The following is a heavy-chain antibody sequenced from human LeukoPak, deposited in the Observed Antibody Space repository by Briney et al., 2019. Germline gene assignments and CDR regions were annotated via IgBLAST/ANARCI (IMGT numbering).Heavy chain of an antibody. CDR1: GGSISSSSYY. Sequence: SETLSLTCTVSGGSISSSSYYWGWIRQPPGKGLEWIGSIYYSGSTHYNPSLKSRVTMSVDTSKNQCSLTLSSVTAADTAVYYCARGYFGSGTYSNYFDDWGQGTLVTVSS. D-gene: IGHD3-10*01. J-gene: IGHJ4*02. CDR3: ARGYFGSGTYSNYFDD. V-gene: IGHV4-39*07. CDR2: IYYSGST.